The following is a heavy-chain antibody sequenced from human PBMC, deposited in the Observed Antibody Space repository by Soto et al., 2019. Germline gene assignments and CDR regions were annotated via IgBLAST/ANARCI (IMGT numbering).Heavy chain of an antibody. V-gene: IGHV3-33*01. CDR3: VRDRGTVEVPPCLSWFDP. CDR2: IWHDGSNK. Sequence: QVQLVESGGAVVQTGRSLRLSCAASVFNFSRYGMHWVRQSPGKGVEWVAVIWHDGSNKLYADSVKGRFTISRDNSKNTLYLQMNSLRAEDTAVYYCVRDRGTVEVPPCLSWFDPWGQGTLVTVSS. CDR1: VFNFSRYG. J-gene: IGHJ5*02. D-gene: IGHD2-2*01.